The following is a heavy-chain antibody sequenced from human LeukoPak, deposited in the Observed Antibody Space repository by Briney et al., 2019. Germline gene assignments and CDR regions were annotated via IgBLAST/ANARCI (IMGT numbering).Heavy chain of an antibody. D-gene: IGHD3-3*01. J-gene: IGHJ4*02. CDR2: IRSSRWTI. Sequence: GGSLTLSRSASGFTFSIYSMNWARPPPGKGLEWVSYIRSSRWTIYYADCGKSRFTISRDNAKTSLFLQMNSLSAEDTAVYYCARASEDDCWNGYLFDYWGQGTLVTVSS. V-gene: IGHV3-48*01. CDR3: ARASEDDCWNGYLFDY. CDR1: GFTFSIYS.